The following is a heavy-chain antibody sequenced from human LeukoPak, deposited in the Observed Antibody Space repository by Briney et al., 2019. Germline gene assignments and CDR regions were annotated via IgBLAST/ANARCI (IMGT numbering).Heavy chain of an antibody. CDR1: GGSISSYY. CDR2: IYTSGST. CDR3: ARTYLYSSGPPDAFDI. J-gene: IGHJ3*02. V-gene: IGHV4-4*07. Sequence: SETLSLTCTVSGGSISSYYWSWIRQPAGKGLEWIGRIYTSGSTNYNPSLKSRVTISVDTSKNQFSLKLSSVTAADTAVYYCARTYLYSSGPPDAFDIWGQGTMVTVSS. D-gene: IGHD6-19*01.